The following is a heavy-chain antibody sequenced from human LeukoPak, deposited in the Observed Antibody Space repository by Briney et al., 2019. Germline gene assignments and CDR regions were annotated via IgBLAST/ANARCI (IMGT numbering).Heavy chain of an antibody. V-gene: IGHV1-2*02. CDR2: INPNSGGT. J-gene: IGHJ4*02. Sequence: GASVKVSCKASGYTFTDYYMHWVRQAPGQGLEWMGWINPNSGGTNYAQKFQGRVTMTRDTFISTAYMELSRLRSDDTAVYYCARGPRQWLTLPRHYFDYWGQGTLVTVSS. D-gene: IGHD6-19*01. CDR3: ARGPRQWLTLPRHYFDY. CDR1: GYTFTDYY.